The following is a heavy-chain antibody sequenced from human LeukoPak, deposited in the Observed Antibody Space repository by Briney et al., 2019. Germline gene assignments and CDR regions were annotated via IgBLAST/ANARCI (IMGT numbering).Heavy chain of an antibody. CDR2: IYYSGSP. J-gene: IGHJ3*02. CDR3: ARANSGLEQTDAFDI. CDR1: GGSISSGGSY. Sequence: SETLSLTCTVSGGSISSGGSYWSWIRQHPGKGLEWIGYIYYSGSPYYNPSLKSRVTISVDTSKNQFSLKLSSVTAADAAVYYCARANSGLEQTDAFDIWGQGTMVTVSS. V-gene: IGHV4-31*03. D-gene: IGHD1/OR15-1a*01.